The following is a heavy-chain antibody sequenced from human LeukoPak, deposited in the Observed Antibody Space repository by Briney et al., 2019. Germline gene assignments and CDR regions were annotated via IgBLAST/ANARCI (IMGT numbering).Heavy chain of an antibody. D-gene: IGHD5-18*01. Sequence: SETLSLTCTVSGGSISSYYWSWIRQPPGKGLEWIGYIYYSGSTNCNPSLKSRVTISVDTSKNQFSLKLSSVTAADTAVYYCARGYSYGSHFDYWGQGTLVTVSS. CDR2: IYYSGST. CDR1: GGSISSYY. V-gene: IGHV4-59*08. J-gene: IGHJ4*02. CDR3: ARGYSYGSHFDY.